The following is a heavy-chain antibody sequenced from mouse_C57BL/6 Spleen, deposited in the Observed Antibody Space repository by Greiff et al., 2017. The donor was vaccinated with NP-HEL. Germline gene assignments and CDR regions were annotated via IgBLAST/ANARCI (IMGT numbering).Heavy chain of an antibody. D-gene: IGHD2-3*01. Sequence: VQLKESGPELVKPGASVKIPCKASGYTFTDYNMDWVKQSHGKSLEWIGDINPNNGGTIYNQKFKGKATLTVDKSSSTAYMELRSLTSEDTAVYYCARWYDGYYGYWGQGTLVTVSA. J-gene: IGHJ3*01. CDR3: ARWYDGYYGY. CDR2: INPNNGGT. CDR1: GYTFTDYN. V-gene: IGHV1-18*01.